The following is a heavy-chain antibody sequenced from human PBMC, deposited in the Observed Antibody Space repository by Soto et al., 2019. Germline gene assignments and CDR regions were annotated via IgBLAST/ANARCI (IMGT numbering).Heavy chain of an antibody. D-gene: IGHD3-22*01. CDR2: IYYSGST. CDR3: ARDGNYYDSSGYYYSVVQRYGMDV. Sequence: SETLSLTCTVSGGSISSGDYYWSWIRQPPGKGLEWIGYIYYSGSTYYNPSLKSRVTISVDTSKNQFSLKLSSVTAADTAVYYCARDGNYYDSSGYYYSVVQRYGMDVWGQGTTVTVSS. V-gene: IGHV4-30-4*01. J-gene: IGHJ6*02. CDR1: GGSISSGDYY.